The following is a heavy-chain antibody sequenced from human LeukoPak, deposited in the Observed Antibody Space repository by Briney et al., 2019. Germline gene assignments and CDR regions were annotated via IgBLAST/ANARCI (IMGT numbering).Heavy chain of an antibody. V-gene: IGHV3-33*01. CDR2: IWYDGSNK. CDR1: GFTFSSYG. J-gene: IGHJ3*02. D-gene: IGHD3-22*01. Sequence: GGSLRLSCVASGFTFSSYGMHWVRQAPGKGLEWVAVIWYDGSNKYYADSVKGRFTNSRDNSKNTLYLQMNSLRAEDTAVYYCARDRHYYDSSGYSLSDAFDIWGQGTMVTVSS. CDR3: ARDRHYYDSSGYSLSDAFDI.